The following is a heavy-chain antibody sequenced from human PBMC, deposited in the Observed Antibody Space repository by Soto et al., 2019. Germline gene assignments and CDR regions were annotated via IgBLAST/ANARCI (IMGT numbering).Heavy chain of an antibody. Sequence: ASVKVSCKASGYTFTSYYMHWVRQAPGQGLEWMGIINPSGGSTSYAQKFQGSVTMTRDTSTSTVYMELSSLRSEDTAVYYCARPLRLGELSLEALGYWGQGTLVTVS. J-gene: IGHJ4*02. CDR1: GYTFTSYY. CDR3: ARPLRLGELSLEALGY. CDR2: INPSGGST. V-gene: IGHV1-46*01. D-gene: IGHD3-16*02.